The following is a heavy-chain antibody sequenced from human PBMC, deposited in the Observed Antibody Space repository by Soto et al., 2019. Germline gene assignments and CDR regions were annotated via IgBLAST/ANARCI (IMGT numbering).Heavy chain of an antibody. V-gene: IGHV3-15*01. CDR3: TTLGNWNYPNFDY. D-gene: IGHD1-7*01. J-gene: IGHJ4*02. CDR1: GFTFSNAW. Sequence: GGSLRLSCAASGFTFSNAWMSWVRQAPGKGLEWVGRIKSKTDGGTTDYAAPVKGRFTISRDDSKNTLYLQMNSLKTEDTAVYYCTTLGNWNYPNFDYWGQGTLVTVSS. CDR2: IKSKTDGGTT.